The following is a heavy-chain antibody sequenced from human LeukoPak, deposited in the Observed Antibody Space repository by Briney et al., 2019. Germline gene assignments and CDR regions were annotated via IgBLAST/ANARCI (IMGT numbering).Heavy chain of an antibody. Sequence: SETLSLTCAVSGGSISSGNWWSWVRQPPGKGLEWIGEIHHSGSTNYNPSLKSRVTISVDNSKNQFSLKLRSVTAADTAMYYCARVGVGTTMDVWGQGTTVTVSS. J-gene: IGHJ6*02. D-gene: IGHD2-21*02. V-gene: IGHV4-4*02. CDR2: IHHSGST. CDR3: ARVGVGTTMDV. CDR1: GGSISSGNW.